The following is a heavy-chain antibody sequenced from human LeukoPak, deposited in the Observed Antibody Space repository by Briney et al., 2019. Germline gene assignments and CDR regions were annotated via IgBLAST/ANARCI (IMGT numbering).Heavy chain of an antibody. CDR3: ASLYSSSWFDY. J-gene: IGHJ4*02. D-gene: IGHD6-13*01. Sequence: ASVKVSCKASGGTFSSYTISWVRQAPGQGLEWMGGIIPIFSTADYAQKFQGRVTITADESTSTAYMELSSLRSEDTAVYYCASLYSSSWFDYWGQGTLVTVSS. CDR2: IIPIFSTA. CDR1: GGTFSSYT. V-gene: IGHV1-69*13.